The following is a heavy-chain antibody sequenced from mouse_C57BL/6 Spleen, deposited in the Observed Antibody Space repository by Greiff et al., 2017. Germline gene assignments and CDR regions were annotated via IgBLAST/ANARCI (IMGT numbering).Heavy chain of an antibody. CDR2: IHPTSGST. V-gene: IGHV1-64*01. D-gene: IGHD1-1*01. Sequence: QVQLQQPGAELVKPGASVKLSCKASGYTFTRYWMHWVKQRPGQGLEWIGMIHPTSGSTNYNEKFKSKATLTVVKSSSTAYMQLSSLTSEDSAVYYCAREDSYYGSSPYAMDYWGQGTSVTVSS. J-gene: IGHJ4*01. CDR3: AREDSYYGSSPYAMDY. CDR1: GYTFTRYW.